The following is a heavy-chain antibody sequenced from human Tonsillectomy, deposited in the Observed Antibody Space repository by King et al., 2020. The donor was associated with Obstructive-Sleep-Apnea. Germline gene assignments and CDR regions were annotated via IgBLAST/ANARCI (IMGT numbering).Heavy chain of an antibody. CDR2: IKSRTDGGAT. CDR1: GFTFTNAW. CDR3: ITGRWLQFC. J-gene: IGHJ4*02. D-gene: IGHD5-24*01. V-gene: IGHV3-15*01. Sequence: VQLVESGGGLVKPGGSLRLSCAASGFTFTNAWMSWVRQAPGKGLEWIGRIKSRTDGGATDYAAPVKDRFTISRDDSKNTLYLQMNSLKTEDTAVYYCITGRWLQFCWGQGTLVTVSS.